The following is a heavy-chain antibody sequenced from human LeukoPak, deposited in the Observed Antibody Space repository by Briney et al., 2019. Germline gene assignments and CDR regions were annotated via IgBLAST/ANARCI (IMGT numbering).Heavy chain of an antibody. CDR1: GFTFSSYS. J-gene: IGHJ4*02. Sequence: GGSLRLSCAASGFTFSSYSMNWARQAPGKGLEWVSSISSSSSYIYYADSVKGRFTISRDNAKNSLYLQMNSLRAEDTAVYYCARDLGYCSGGSCYYYDYWGQGTLVTVSS. CDR3: ARDLGYCSGGSCYYYDY. V-gene: IGHV3-21*01. CDR2: ISSSSSYI. D-gene: IGHD2-15*01.